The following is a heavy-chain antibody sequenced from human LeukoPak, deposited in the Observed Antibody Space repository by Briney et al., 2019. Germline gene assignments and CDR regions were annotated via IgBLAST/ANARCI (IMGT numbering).Heavy chain of an antibody. CDR1: GFTFSSYG. D-gene: IGHD6-19*01. CDR2: ISYDGSNK. CDR3: AKDPLPFYSSGWYYFDY. V-gene: IGHV3-30*18. J-gene: IGHJ4*02. Sequence: GGSLRLSCAASGFTFSSYGMHWVRQAPGKGLEWVAVISYDGSNKYYADSVKGRFTISRDNSKNTLYLQMNSLRAEDTAVYYCAKDPLPFYSSGWYYFDYWGQGTLVTVSS.